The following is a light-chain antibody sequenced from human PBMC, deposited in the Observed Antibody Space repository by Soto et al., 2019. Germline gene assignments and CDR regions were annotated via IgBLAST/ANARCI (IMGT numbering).Light chain of an antibody. CDR3: QTWGTGIQV. CDR2: LTSDGSH. CDR1: SGHSSYA. Sequence: QLVLTQSPSASASLGASVKLTCTLSSGHSSYAIAWHQQQPEKGPRYLMKLTSDGSHYKGGGIPDRFSGSSSGAERYLTISSLQSDDEADYYCQTWGTGIQVFGTGTKLTVL. J-gene: IGLJ1*01. V-gene: IGLV4-69*01.